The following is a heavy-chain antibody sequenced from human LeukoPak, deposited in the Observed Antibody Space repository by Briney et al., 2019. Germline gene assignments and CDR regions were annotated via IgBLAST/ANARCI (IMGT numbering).Heavy chain of an antibody. CDR3: ATPNYYDSSGYVY. J-gene: IGHJ4*02. CDR2: IIPIFGTA. D-gene: IGHD3-22*01. Sequence: ASVKVSCKASGGTFSGYAISWVRQAPGQGLEWMGGIIPIFGTANYAQKFQGRVTITTGESTSTAYMELSSLRSEDTAVYYCATPNYYDSSGYVYWGQGTLVTVSS. V-gene: IGHV1-69*05. CDR1: GGTFSGYA.